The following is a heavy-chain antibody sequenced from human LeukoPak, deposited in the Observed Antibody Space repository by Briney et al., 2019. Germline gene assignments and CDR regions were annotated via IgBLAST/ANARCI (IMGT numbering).Heavy chain of an antibody. CDR3: ARLPYSGGFDP. V-gene: IGHV4-59*01. CDR1: GGSISSYC. J-gene: IGHJ5*02. Sequence: SETLSLTGTVSGGSISSYCWSWIRQPPGKGLEWIGYIYYSGSTNYNPSLKSRVTISVDTSKNQFSLKLSSVTAADTAVYYCARLPYSGGFDPWGQGTLVTVSS. D-gene: IGHD4-11*01. CDR2: IYYSGST.